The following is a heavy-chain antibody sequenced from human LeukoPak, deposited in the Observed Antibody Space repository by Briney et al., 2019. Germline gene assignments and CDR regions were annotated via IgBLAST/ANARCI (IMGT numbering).Heavy chain of an antibody. J-gene: IGHJ4*02. CDR2: IYHGGTT. V-gene: IGHV4-4*02. D-gene: IGHD3-10*01. CDR3: AREGSGRPN. Sequence: SETLSLTCSVSGASITNSDWWTWVRQPPGEGLEWIGEIYHGGTTKYNPSLKSRVTISVDKSKNQFSLKLSSVTAADTAVYYCAREGSGRPNWGQGTLVTVSS. CDR1: GASITNSDW.